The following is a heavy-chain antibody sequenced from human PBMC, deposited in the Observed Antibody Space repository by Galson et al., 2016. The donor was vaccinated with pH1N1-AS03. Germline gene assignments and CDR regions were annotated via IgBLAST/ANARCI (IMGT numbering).Heavy chain of an antibody. CDR2: ISAYYGDT. V-gene: IGHV1-18*01. D-gene: IGHD1-1*01. CDR3: VRESEISGIVFFNY. J-gene: IGHJ4*02. Sequence: SVKVSCKASGYTFTTYGISWVRQAPGQGLEWMGWISAYYGDTHYAHKFQERVTLTRDTSTGTAYMELRNLRSDDTAVYYCVRESEISGIVFFNYWGQGTLVTVSS. CDR1: GYTFTTYG.